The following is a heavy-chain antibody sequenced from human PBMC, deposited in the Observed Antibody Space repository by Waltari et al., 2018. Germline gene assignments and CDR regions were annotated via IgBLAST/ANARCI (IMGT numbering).Heavy chain of an antibody. V-gene: IGHV1-18*01. D-gene: IGHD1-26*01. CDR3: VRDGSGASFTFNY. CDR1: GFSFITYS. Sequence: QVQLVQSGAEMKTPGASVKVSCKASGFSFITYSFTWVRQAPGQGLEWMGWISADNGKTNYAQKCQGRLTMTTDTSTSTAYMELRSLRSDDTAVYYCVRDGSGASFTFNYWGQGTLVTVSS. CDR2: ISADNGKT. J-gene: IGHJ4*02.